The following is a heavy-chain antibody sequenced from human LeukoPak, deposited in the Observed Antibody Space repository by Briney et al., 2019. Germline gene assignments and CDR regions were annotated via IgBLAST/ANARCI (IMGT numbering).Heavy chain of an antibody. CDR2: VSGGSSNT. D-gene: IGHD6-6*01. CDR3: AKDLGDHPASSDY. CDR1: GFTFSNYA. Sequence: GGSLRLSCVASGFTFSNYAMSWVRQASGKGLEWVSAVSGGSSNTYYADSVKGRFTISRDNSKNTLYLQMNSLRAEDTAVYYCAKDLGDHPASSDYWGQGTLITVSS. J-gene: IGHJ4*02. V-gene: IGHV3-23*01.